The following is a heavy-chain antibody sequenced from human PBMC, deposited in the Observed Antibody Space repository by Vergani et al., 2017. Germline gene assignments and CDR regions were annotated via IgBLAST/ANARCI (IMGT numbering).Heavy chain of an antibody. V-gene: IGHV1-69*08. D-gene: IGHD2-15*01. CDR2: IIPVLGKT. J-gene: IGHJ6*01. CDR3: ARDRRGYGSDNEDYYYGMDV. CDR1: GATFRSNT. Sequence: QVQLVQSGAEVKKPGSSVKVSCKASGATFRSNTISWVRQVPGQGLEWMGRIIPVLGKTKYAQDFQGRLTITADTSTSTAYMELTSLRSQDTAVYYCARDRRGYGSDNEDYYYGMDVGGEGRKVSV.